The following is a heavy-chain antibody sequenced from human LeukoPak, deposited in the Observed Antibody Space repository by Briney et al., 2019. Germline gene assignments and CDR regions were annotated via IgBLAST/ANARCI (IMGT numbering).Heavy chain of an antibody. V-gene: IGHV4-61*02. CDR1: GGSISSGSYY. CDR2: IYTSGST. Sequence: PSETLSLTCTVSGGSISSGSYYWSWIRQPAGKGLEWIGRIYTSGSTNYNPSLKSRVTISVDTSKNQFSLKLSSVTAADTAVYYCARSDYDISTGQIDYWGQGALVTVSS. D-gene: IGHD3-9*01. CDR3: ARSDYDISTGQIDY. J-gene: IGHJ4*02.